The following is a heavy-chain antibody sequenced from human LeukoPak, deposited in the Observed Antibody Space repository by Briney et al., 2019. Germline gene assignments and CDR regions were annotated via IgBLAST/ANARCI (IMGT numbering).Heavy chain of an antibody. D-gene: IGHD5-18*01. Sequence: SETLSLTCAVYGGSFSGYYWSWIRQPPGKGLEWIGEINHSGSTNYNPSLKSRVTISVDTSKNQFSLKPSSVTAADTAVYYCARCRGYNYGRSFDYWGQGTLVTVSS. CDR2: INHSGST. CDR1: GGSFSGYY. J-gene: IGHJ4*02. CDR3: ARCRGYNYGRSFDY. V-gene: IGHV4-34*01.